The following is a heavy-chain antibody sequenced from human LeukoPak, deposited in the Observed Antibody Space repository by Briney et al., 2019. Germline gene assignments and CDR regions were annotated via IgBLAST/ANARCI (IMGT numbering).Heavy chain of an antibody. CDR2: IKQDGSEK. CDR3: ASGLELDY. CDR1: GFTFSSYW. J-gene: IGHJ4*02. V-gene: IGHV3-7*03. Sequence: PGGSLRLSCAASGFTFSSYWMSWVRQAPGKGLEWVTNIKQDGSEKNYVDSVKGRFTISRDNAKNSLYLQMNSLRAEDAAVYYCASGLELDYWGQGTLVTVSS.